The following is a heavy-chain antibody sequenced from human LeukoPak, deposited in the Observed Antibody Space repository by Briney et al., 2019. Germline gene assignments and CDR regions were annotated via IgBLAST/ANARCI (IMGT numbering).Heavy chain of an antibody. Sequence: GGSLRLSCAASGFTFSNYAMSWVRQAPGKGLEWVSAISGSGDSTYYADSVKGRFTISRDNSKNTLHLQMYSLRAEDTAVYYCAKNRLVVVVAANDYWAREPWSPSPQ. CDR2: ISGSGDST. CDR3: AKNRLVVVVAANDY. D-gene: IGHD2-15*01. J-gene: IGHJ4*02. CDR1: GFTFSNYA. V-gene: IGHV3-23*01.